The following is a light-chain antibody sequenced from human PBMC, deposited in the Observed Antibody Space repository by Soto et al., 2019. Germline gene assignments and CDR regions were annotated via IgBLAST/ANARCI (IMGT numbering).Light chain of an antibody. V-gene: IGKV1D-12*01. Sequence: DIQMTQSPSSVSASVGDRVTITCRASQDISVWLAWYQQKPGKAPKPLIYAASNLQTGVPSRFSGSGSGTDFTLSIHSLQPEDFATYYCQQANSFPRTFGPGTKVDIK. CDR3: QQANSFPRT. J-gene: IGKJ3*01. CDR2: AAS. CDR1: QDISVW.